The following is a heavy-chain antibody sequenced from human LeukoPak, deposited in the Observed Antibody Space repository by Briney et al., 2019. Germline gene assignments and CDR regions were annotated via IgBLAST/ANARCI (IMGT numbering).Heavy chain of an antibody. CDR1: GFSFSGYR. Sequence: GGSLRLSCAASGFSFSGYRMHWVRQAPGKGLVWVSLINSDGSVTNYADSVKGRFTISRDNAKNTLYLQMNSLRAEDTAVYYCTRAAYDGSGFYLYWGQGTLVTVSS. J-gene: IGHJ4*02. CDR3: TRAAYDGSGFYLY. D-gene: IGHD3-22*01. V-gene: IGHV3-74*01. CDR2: INSDGSVT.